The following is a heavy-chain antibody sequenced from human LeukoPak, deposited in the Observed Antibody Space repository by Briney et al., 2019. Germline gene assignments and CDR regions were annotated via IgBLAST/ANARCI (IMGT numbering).Heavy chain of an antibody. D-gene: IGHD3-10*01. CDR2: MNPNSGNT. CDR3: ARGVWYFGSGSYYNGLFDY. CDR1: GYTFTSYD. J-gene: IGHJ4*02. Sequence: ASVKVSCKASGYTFTSYDINWVRQATGQGLEWMGWMNPNSGNTGYAQKFQGRVTMTRNTSIGTAYMELSSLRSEDTAVYYCARGVWYFGSGSYYNGLFDYWGQGTLVTVSS. V-gene: IGHV1-8*01.